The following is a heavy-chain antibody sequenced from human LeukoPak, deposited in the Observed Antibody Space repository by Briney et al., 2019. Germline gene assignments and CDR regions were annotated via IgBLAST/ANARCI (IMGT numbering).Heavy chain of an antibody. CDR2: IRYDGSNK. CDR1: GFTFRSYG. Sequence: GGSLRLSCAASGFTFRSYGMHWVRQAPGKGLEWVAFIRYDGSNKHYADSVKGRFTISRDNSKNTLYLQMNSLRAEDTAVYYCARGGPFMTYYYGSGSLAMPNYYYYYYMDVWGKGTTVTVSS. D-gene: IGHD3-10*01. J-gene: IGHJ6*03. CDR3: ARGGPFMTYYYGSGSLAMPNYYYYYYMDV. V-gene: IGHV3-30*02.